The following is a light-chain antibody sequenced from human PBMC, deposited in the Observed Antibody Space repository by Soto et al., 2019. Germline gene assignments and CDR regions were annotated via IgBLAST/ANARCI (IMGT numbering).Light chain of an antibody. V-gene: IGLV2-14*01. Sequence: QSALTQPASVSGSPGQSITISCTGSSSDVGTQNYVSWYQQHPDKAPKLMIYEVSDRPSGVSNRFSGSKSGNTASLTISGVQAEDEADYYCLSYTSSYTVVFGGGTNHTVL. CDR3: LSYTSSYTVV. CDR2: EVS. J-gene: IGLJ2*01. CDR1: SSDVGTQNY.